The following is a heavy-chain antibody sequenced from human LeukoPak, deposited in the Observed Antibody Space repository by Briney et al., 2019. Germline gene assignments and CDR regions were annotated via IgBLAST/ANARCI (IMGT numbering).Heavy chain of an antibody. CDR1: GGSISGSSYY. V-gene: IGHV4-39*07. D-gene: IGHD3-10*01. Sequence: SETLSLTCTVSGGSISGSSYYWGWIRQPPGKGLEWIGSIYYSGSTYYNPSLKSRVTISVDTSKSQFSLKLSSVTAADTAVYYCARDAYYYGSGSYYWGQGTLVTVSS. CDR2: IYYSGST. J-gene: IGHJ4*02. CDR3: ARDAYYYGSGSYY.